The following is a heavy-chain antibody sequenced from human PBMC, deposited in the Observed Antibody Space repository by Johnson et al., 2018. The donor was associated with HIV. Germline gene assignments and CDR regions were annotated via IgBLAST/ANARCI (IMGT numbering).Heavy chain of an antibody. J-gene: IGHJ3*02. CDR3: AKDRGWELLTTDAFDI. V-gene: IGHV3-30*02. D-gene: IGHD1-26*01. CDR1: GFTFSSYG. Sequence: QVQLVESGGGVVQPGGSLRLSCAASGFTFSSYGMHWVRQAPGKGLEWVAFIRYDGSNKYYADSVKGRFTISRDNSKNTVYLQMTSLRAEDTAVYYCAKDRGWELLTTDAFDIWGQGTMVTVSS. CDR2: IRYDGSNK.